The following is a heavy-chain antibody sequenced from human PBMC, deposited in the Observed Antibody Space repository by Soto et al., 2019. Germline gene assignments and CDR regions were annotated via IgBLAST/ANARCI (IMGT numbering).Heavy chain of an antibody. D-gene: IGHD6-13*01. CDR1: GGSISSYY. Sequence: PSETLSLTCTVSGGSISSYYWSWIRQPPGKGLEWIGYIYYSGSTNYNPSLKSRVTISVDTSKNQFSLKLSSVTAADTAVYYCARVYPSIIAAAVNFYGMDVWGQGTSVTVSS. J-gene: IGHJ6*02. V-gene: IGHV4-59*01. CDR3: ARVYPSIIAAAVNFYGMDV. CDR2: IYYSGST.